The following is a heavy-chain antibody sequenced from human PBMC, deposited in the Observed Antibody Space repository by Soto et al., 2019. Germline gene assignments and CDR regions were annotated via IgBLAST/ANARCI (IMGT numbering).Heavy chain of an antibody. D-gene: IGHD5-12*01. CDR1: GFTFSSYS. J-gene: IGHJ6*02. V-gene: IGHV3-48*01. CDR3: ARADSGYAHGYYYYGMDV. Sequence: EVQLVESGGGLVQPGGSLRLSCAASGFTFSSYSMNWVRQAPGKGLEWVSYISSSSSTIYYADSVKGRFTISRDNAKNSLYLQMNSLRAEDTVVYYCARADSGYAHGYYYYGMDVWGQGTTVTVSS. CDR2: ISSSSSTI.